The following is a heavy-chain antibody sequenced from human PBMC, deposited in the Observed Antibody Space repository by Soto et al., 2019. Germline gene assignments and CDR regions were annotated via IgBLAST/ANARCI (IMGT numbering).Heavy chain of an antibody. CDR3: ARMASRLRKSFFDY. Sequence: SETLSLTCTVSGGSISSGGYSWSWIRQPPGKGLEWIGYIYHSGSTYYNPSLKSRVTISVDRSKNQFSLKLSSVTAADTAVYYCARMASRLRKSFFDYWGQGTLVTVSS. J-gene: IGHJ4*02. CDR2: IYHSGST. V-gene: IGHV4-30-2*01. CDR1: GGSISSGGYS. D-gene: IGHD4-17*01.